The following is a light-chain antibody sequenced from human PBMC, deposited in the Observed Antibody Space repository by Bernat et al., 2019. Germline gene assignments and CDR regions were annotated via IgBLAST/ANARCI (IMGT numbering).Light chain of an antibody. Sequence: EIVMTQSPATLSVSPGERATLSCRASQSVSSNLAWYQQKPGQAPRLPIYGASTMATGIPARFSGSGSGTEFTLTISSMQSEDVALYYCQQYNNWPPWTFGQGTKVEIK. V-gene: IGKV3-15*01. CDR1: QSVSSN. CDR2: GAS. J-gene: IGKJ1*01. CDR3: QQYNNWPPWT.